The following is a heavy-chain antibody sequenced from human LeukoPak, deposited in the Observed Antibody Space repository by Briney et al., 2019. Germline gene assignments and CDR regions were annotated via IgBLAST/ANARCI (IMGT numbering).Heavy chain of an antibody. CDR1: GGSISSYY. Sequence: SETLSLTCTVSGGSISSYYWGWIRQPPGKGPEWVGYIYYSGSTNYNPSLKSRVTISVDTSKNQFSLKLSSVTAADTAVYYCARDAGYGYDRFDYWGQGTQVTVSS. J-gene: IGHJ4*02. V-gene: IGHV4-59*01. CDR3: ARDAGYGYDRFDY. CDR2: IYYSGST. D-gene: IGHD5-18*01.